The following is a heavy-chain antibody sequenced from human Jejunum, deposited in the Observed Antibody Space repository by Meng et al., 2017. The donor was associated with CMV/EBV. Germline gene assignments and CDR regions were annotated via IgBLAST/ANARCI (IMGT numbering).Heavy chain of an antibody. J-gene: IGHJ4*02. CDR2: ISAYNGNT. CDR1: GYAVTNYG. CDR3: ARDYYYGRSYYFDY. Sequence: QAQLVHSGPERKKPGASGKVSCKASGYAVTNYGISWVRQAPGQGLEWMGWISAYNGNTNYAQKLQGRVTMTTDTSTSTAYLEVRSLRSDDTAVYYCARDYYYGRSYYFDYWGQGTLVTVSS. V-gene: IGHV1-18*01. D-gene: IGHD3-10*01.